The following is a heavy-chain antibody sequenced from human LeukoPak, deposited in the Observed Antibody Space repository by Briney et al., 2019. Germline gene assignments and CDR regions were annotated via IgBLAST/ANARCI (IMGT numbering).Heavy chain of an antibody. J-gene: IGHJ6*03. CDR2: INPGDSNI. CDR3: ARHRGYYDSSGNYYYMDV. Sequence: AGESLKISCKGSGYSFTSYWIGWVRQMPGKGLEWMGIINPGDSNIRYSPSFQGQVTISADKSISTAYLQWSSLKASDTAMYYCARHRGYYDSSGNYYYMDVWGKGTTVTISS. V-gene: IGHV5-51*01. D-gene: IGHD3-22*01. CDR1: GYSFTSYW.